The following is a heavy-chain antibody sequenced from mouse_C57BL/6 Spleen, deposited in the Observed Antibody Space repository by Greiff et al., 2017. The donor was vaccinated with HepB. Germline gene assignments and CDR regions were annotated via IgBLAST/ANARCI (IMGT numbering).Heavy chain of an antibody. V-gene: IGHV1-81*01. CDR2: IYPRSGNT. Sequence: VKLVESGAELARPGASVKLSCKASGYTFTSYGISWVKQRTGQGLEWIGEIYPRSGNTYYNEKFKGKATLTADKSSSTAYMELRSLTSEDSAVYFCARLAGNPRNYFDYWGQGTTLTVSS. CDR3: ARLAGNPRNYFDY. J-gene: IGHJ2*01. CDR1: GYTFTSYG.